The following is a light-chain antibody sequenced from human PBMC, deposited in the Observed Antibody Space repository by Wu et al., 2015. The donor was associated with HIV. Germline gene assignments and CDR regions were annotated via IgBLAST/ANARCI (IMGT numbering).Light chain of an antibody. J-gene: IGKJ1*01. CDR1: QSINYN. CDR3: QQYNDYWT. V-gene: IGKV3-15*01. Sequence: EIVLTQSPATLSVSPGERATLSCRASQSINYNLAWYQQKPGLPPRLLIYSASSRATHIPDRFSGSGSGTEFTLTISSLQSEDFAVYYCQQYNDYWTFGQGTKVEIK. CDR2: SAS.